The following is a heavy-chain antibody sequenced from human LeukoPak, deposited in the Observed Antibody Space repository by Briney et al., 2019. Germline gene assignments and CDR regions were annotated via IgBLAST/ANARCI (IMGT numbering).Heavy chain of an antibody. J-gene: IGHJ3*02. CDR1: GGSISSSNW. Sequence: SGTLSLTCAVSGGSISSSNWWSWVRQPPGKGLEWIGYIYYSGSTNYNPSLKSRVTISVDTSKNQFSLKLSSVTAADTAVYYCASDSGSSFDAFDIWGQGTMVTVSS. D-gene: IGHD1-26*01. V-gene: IGHV4-4*02. CDR3: ASDSGSSFDAFDI. CDR2: IYYSGST.